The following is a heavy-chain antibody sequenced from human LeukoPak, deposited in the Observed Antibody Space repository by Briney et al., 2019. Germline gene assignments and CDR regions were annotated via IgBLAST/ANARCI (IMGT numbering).Heavy chain of an antibody. CDR1: GYTFTSYG. CDR2: ISAYNGNT. CDR3: AREAEYSSGYRDAFDI. J-gene: IGHJ3*02. Sequence: RASVKVSCKASGYTFTSYGISWVRQAPGQGLEWMGWISAYNGNTNYAQKLQGRVTMTTDTSTSTAYMELRSLRSDDTAVYYCAREAEYSSGYRDAFDIWGQGTMVTVSS. D-gene: IGHD3-22*01. V-gene: IGHV1-18*01.